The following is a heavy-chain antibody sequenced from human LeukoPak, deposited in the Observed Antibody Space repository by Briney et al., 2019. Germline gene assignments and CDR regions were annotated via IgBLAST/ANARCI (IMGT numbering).Heavy chain of an antibody. CDR1: GFVFSTHS. Sequence: GGSLRLSCAASGFVFSTHSMNWVRQAPGKGLEWVSWISGYNGDIYYADSVRGRFTTSRDNAKNSLYLQMNSLRAEDTAVYYCVRDADGGNSWFDSWGQGTLATVSS. CDR2: ISGYNGDI. CDR3: VRDADGGNSWFDS. V-gene: IGHV3-21*01. J-gene: IGHJ5*01. D-gene: IGHD4-23*01.